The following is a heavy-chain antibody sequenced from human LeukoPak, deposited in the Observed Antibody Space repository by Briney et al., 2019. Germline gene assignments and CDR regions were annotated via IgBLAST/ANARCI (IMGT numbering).Heavy chain of an antibody. V-gene: IGHV4-31*03. J-gene: IGHJ6*02. CDR1: GGSISSGGYY. CDR3: ARAQFDIVVVPASALYGMDV. CDR2: IYYSGST. D-gene: IGHD2-2*01. Sequence: SETLSLTCTVSGGSISSGGYYWSWIRQHPGKGLEWIGYIYYSGSTYYNPSLKSRVTISVETSKNQFSLKLSSVTAADTAVYYCARAQFDIVVVPASALYGMDVWGQGTTVTVSS.